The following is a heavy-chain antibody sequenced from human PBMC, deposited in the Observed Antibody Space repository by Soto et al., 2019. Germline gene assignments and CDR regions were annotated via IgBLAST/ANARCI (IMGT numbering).Heavy chain of an antibody. D-gene: IGHD2-2*01. CDR1: GFTFSSYA. J-gene: IGHJ6*03. CDR2: ISGSGGST. V-gene: IGHV3-23*01. CDR3: AKDAIVVVPAAMPALYYYYYMDV. Sequence: GGSLRLSCAASGFTFSSYAMSWVRQAPGKGLEWVSAISGSGGSTYYADSVKGRFTISRDNSKNTLYLQMNSLRAEDTAVYYCAKDAIVVVPAAMPALYYYYYMDVWGKGTTVTVSS.